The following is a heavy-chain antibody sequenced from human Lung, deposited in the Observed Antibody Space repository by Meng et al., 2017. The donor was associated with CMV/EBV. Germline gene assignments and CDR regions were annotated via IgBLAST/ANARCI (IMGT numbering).Heavy chain of an antibody. Sequence: SCEASGFTFSSYAMSWVRQAPGKGLEWVSVIYSGGGSTYYADSVKGRFAISRDNSKNTLNLQMNSLRAEDTAIYYCAKASLSYYSDSSAYYFFDFWXQGTLVTFSS. CDR3: AKASLSYYSDSSAYYFFDF. V-gene: IGHV3-23*03. D-gene: IGHD3-22*01. CDR2: IYSGGGST. CDR1: GFTFSSYA. J-gene: IGHJ4*02.